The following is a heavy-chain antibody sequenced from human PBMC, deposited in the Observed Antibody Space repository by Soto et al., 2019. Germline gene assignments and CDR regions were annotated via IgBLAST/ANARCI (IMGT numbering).Heavy chain of an antibody. CDR2: IWYDGSNK. D-gene: IGHD3-22*01. V-gene: IGHV3-33*01. CDR3: ARGSYYYDSSGYYQSNPFDY. J-gene: IGHJ4*02. CDR1: GFTFSSNG. Sequence: QVQLVESGGGVVQPGRSLRLSCAASGFTFSSNGMHWVRQAPGKGLEWVAVIWYDGSNKYYADSVKGRFTISRDNSKNRLYLQMNSMRAEDTAVYYCARGSYYYDSSGYYQSNPFDYWGQGTLVTVSS.